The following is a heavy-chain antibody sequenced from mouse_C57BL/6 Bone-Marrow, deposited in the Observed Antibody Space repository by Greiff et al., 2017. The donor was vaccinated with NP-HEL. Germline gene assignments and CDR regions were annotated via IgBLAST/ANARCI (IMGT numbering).Heavy chain of an antibody. CDR2: IYPRSGNT. CDR3: ARKGRWLLPFDY. J-gene: IGHJ2*01. V-gene: IGHV1-81*01. D-gene: IGHD2-3*01. CDR1: GYTFTSYG. Sequence: QVQLKESGAELARPGASVKLSCKASGYTFTSYGISWVKQRTGQGLEWIGEIYPRSGNTYYNEKFKGKATLTADKSSSTAYMELRSLTSEDSAVYFCARKGRWLLPFDYWGQGTTLTVSS.